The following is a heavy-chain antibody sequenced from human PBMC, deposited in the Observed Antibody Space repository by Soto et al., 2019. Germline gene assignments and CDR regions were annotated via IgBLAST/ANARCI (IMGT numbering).Heavy chain of an antibody. CDR3: ARAPIRLCSGDNCYSGLDS. Sequence: QVQLVQSGAEVKKPGSSLKVSCKSSGGTFSSYAISWVRQAPGQGLEWLGGIIPIFNKVNYAQKSQGRVTLTADDSTSTAYMELSSLRSDDTAVYYWARAPIRLCSGDNCYSGLDSWGQGTLVIVSS. V-gene: IGHV1-69*12. CDR2: IIPIFNKV. CDR1: GGTFSSYA. J-gene: IGHJ4*02. D-gene: IGHD2-15*01.